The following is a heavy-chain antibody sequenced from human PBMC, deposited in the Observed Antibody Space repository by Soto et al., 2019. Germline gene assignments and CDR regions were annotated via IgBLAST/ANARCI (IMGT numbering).Heavy chain of an antibody. CDR1: GGSINRYY. CDR3: TRDLNRVFDF. CDR2: IYYNGKI. V-gene: IGHV4-59*01. J-gene: IGHJ4*02. Sequence: SETLSLTCTVSGGSINRYYWSWIRQPPGKRLEWIGYIYYNGKIDYNPSLKSRVTKSVDTSKNQFSLQLSSVTAADTAVYFCTRDLNRVFDFWGLGKLVTVSS.